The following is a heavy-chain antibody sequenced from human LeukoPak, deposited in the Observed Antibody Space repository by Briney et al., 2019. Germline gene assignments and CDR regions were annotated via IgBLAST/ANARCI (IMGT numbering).Heavy chain of an antibody. CDR2: IYYSGST. Sequence: SETLSLTCTLSGGSIRSYYWSWIRQPPGKGLEWIGYIYYSGSTNYNPSLKSRVSISVDTSKNQFSLKLGSVTAADTAVYYCARTGSTVTMLYPFDHWGQGTLVTVSS. J-gene: IGHJ4*02. D-gene: IGHD4-17*01. CDR1: GGSIRSYY. V-gene: IGHV4-59*01. CDR3: ARTGSTVTMLYPFDH.